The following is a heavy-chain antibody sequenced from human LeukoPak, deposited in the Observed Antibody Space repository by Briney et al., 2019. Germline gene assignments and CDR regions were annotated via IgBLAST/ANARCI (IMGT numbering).Heavy chain of an antibody. Sequence: PSETLSLTCTVTGGSMSSYYWSWIRQPPGKRLEWIGYIYYSGSTKYNPSLKSRVTISVDTSKNQFSLKLSSVTAADTAVYYCARELAGTAFDYWGQGTLVTVSS. V-gene: IGHV4-59*12. D-gene: IGHD1-1*01. CDR2: IYYSGST. CDR1: GGSMSSYY. CDR3: ARELAGTAFDY. J-gene: IGHJ4*02.